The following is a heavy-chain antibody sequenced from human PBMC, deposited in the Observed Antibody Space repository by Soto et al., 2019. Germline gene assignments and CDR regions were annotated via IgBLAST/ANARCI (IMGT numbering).Heavy chain of an antibody. CDR1: GFPFSSYA. D-gene: IGHD3-9*01. V-gene: IGHV3-23*01. CDR2: ISGSGGST. J-gene: IGHJ3*02. CDR3: AKPYDILTGYSYDAFDI. Sequence: GSLRLSCAASGFPFSSYAMSWVRQAPGKGLEWVSAISGSGGSTYYADSVKGRFTISRDNSKNTLYLQMNSLRAEDTAVYYCAKPYDILTGYSYDAFDIWGQGTMVTVSS.